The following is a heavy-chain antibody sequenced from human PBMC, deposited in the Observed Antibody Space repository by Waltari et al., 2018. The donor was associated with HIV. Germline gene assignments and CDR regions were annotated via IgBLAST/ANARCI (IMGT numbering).Heavy chain of an antibody. V-gene: IGHV4-31*03. CDR3: ASRSGGSSRPFDY. D-gene: IGHD6-13*01. CDR2: IYYSGTI. Sequence: QLQLLESGPGLVEPSQNLSLTCTVHGGTLRHGDYYWNWIRQHPGKGLEWIGYIYYSGTIYYNPSLKSRVTISIDTSKNQFSLKLTSMTAADTAVYYCASRSGGSSRPFDYWGQGTPVTVSS. CDR1: GGTLRHGDYY. J-gene: IGHJ4*02.